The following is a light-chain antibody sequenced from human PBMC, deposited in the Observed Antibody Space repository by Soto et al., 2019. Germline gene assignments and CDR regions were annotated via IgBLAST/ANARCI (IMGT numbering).Light chain of an antibody. CDR2: DVT. V-gene: IGLV2-14*03. Sequence: QSALTQPASVSGSPGQSITISCTGTSRDVGGYNYVSWYQHHPGKAPKHIVYDVTNRPSVVSDRFSGSKSGNTASLTISGLQAEDEADYYCSSYTTSDTVVFGGGTKVTVL. CDR1: SRDVGGYNY. J-gene: IGLJ2*01. CDR3: SSYTTSDTVV.